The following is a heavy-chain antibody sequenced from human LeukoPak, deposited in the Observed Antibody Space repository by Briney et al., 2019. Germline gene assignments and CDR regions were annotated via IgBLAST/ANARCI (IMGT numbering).Heavy chain of an antibody. CDR1: GGSTSSGGYY. Sequence: SQTLSLTCTVSGGSTSSGGYYWSWIRQHPGKGLEWIGYIYYSGSTYYNPSLKSRVTISVDTSKNQFSLKLSSVTAADTAVCYCARELYYYDSSGYWYFDLWGRGTLVTVSS. V-gene: IGHV4-31*03. CDR2: IYYSGST. J-gene: IGHJ2*01. CDR3: ARELYYYDSSGYWYFDL. D-gene: IGHD3-22*01.